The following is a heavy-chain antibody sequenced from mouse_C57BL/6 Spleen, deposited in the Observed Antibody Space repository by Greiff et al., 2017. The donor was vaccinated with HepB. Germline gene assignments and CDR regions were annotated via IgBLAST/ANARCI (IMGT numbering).Heavy chain of an antibody. CDR2: ISSGSSTI. V-gene: IGHV5-17*01. CDR1: GFTFSDYG. Sequence: EVQGVESGGGLVKPGGSLKLSCAASGFTFSDYGMHWVRQAPEKGLEWVAYISSGSSTIYYADTVKGRFTISRDNAKNTLFLQMTSLRSEDTAMYYCAREVYYGNYVWYFDVWGTGTTVTVSS. J-gene: IGHJ1*03. D-gene: IGHD2-1*01. CDR3: AREVYYGNYVWYFDV.